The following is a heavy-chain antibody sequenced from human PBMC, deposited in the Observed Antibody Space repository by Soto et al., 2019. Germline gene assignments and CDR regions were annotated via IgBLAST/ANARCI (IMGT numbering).Heavy chain of an antibody. CDR1: GFTFSSYS. V-gene: IGHV3-21*04. CDR2: ISSSSSYI. J-gene: IGHJ4*02. D-gene: IGHD2-15*01. CDR3: AKDDPIVVVVANFDY. Sequence: GGSLRLSCAASGFTFSSYSMNWVRQAPGKGLEWVSSISSSSSYIYYADSVKGRFTISRDNSKNTLYLQMNSLRAEDTAVYYCAKDDPIVVVVANFDYWGQGTLVTVSS.